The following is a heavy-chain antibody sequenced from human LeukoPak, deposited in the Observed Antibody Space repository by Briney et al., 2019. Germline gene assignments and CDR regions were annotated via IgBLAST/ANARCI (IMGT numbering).Heavy chain of an antibody. V-gene: IGHV3-48*03. D-gene: IGHD3-22*01. Sequence: GGSLRLSCAASGFTFSSYEMKWVRDAPGKGLEWVSYISSSGSAIYYADSVKGRFTISRENAKNSLYVKINSLRAEDTAVYYCASQQRRGYYDSSAADAFDIWGQGTMVTVSS. CDR1: GFTFSSYE. CDR3: ASQQRRGYYDSSAADAFDI. J-gene: IGHJ3*02. CDR2: ISSSGSAI.